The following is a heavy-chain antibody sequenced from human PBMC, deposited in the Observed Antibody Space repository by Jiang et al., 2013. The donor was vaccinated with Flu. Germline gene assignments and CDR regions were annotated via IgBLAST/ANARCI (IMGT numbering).Heavy chain of an antibody. CDR3: ASQYWDHALGSYYMNH. V-gene: IGHV4-59*08. J-gene: IGHJ4*02. Sequence: SWIRQSQEGTGVDWIYLLLHWEHLLQPSLKSRVTISVDKSKNQFSLRLSSVTAADTAVYYCASQYWDHALGSYYMNHWGRGTLATVSS. CDR2: LLLHWEH. D-gene: IGHD3-10*01.